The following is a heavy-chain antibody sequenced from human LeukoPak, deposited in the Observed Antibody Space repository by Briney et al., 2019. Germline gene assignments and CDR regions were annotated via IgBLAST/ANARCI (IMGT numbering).Heavy chain of an antibody. CDR2: INPNSGGT. Sequence: ASVKVSCKASGYSFTGYYMHWVRQAPGQGLEWMGWINPNSGGTNYAQKFQGRVTMTRDTSISTAYMELSRLRSDDTAVYYCARPGDFWRGYYEFDYWGQGTLVTVSS. J-gene: IGHJ4*02. CDR1: GYSFTGYY. D-gene: IGHD3-3*01. V-gene: IGHV1-2*02. CDR3: ARPGDFWRGYYEFDY.